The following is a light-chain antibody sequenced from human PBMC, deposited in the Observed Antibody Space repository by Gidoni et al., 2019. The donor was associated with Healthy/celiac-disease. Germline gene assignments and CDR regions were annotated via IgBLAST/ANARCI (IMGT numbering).Light chain of an antibody. CDR3: QQYGSSPPLT. CDR1: QSVSSSY. J-gene: IGKJ4*01. CDR2: GAS. V-gene: IGKV3-20*01. Sequence: EIVLTQSPGTLSLSPGERATLSCRASQSVSSSYVAWYQQKPGQAPRLLIYGASSRATGIPDRFRGSGSGTDFTLTISSLEPAAFAVYYCQQYGSSPPLTFGGGTKVEIK.